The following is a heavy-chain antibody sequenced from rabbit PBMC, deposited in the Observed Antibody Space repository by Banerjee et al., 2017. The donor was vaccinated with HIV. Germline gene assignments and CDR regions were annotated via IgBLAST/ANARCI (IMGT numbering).Heavy chain of an antibody. Sequence: EESGGGLVKPEGSLTLTCTASGIDFSSSYWICWVRQAPGKGLEWIACINTISGDTVYATWAKGRFTISKASWTTVTLQMTSLTAADTATYFCARDAGGDGYATWGPGTGHRL. D-gene: IGHD4-2*01. J-gene: IGHJ2*01. V-gene: IGHV1S45*01. CDR3: ARDAGGDGYAT. CDR1: GIDFSSSYW. CDR2: INTISGDT.